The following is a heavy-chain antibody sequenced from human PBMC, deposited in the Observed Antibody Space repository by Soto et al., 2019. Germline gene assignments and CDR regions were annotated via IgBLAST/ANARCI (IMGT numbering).Heavy chain of an antibody. CDR2: IYYSGST. CDR1: GGSISSYY. J-gene: IGHJ4*02. Sequence: QVQLQESGPGLVKPSETLSLTCTVSGGSISSYYWSWIRQPPGKGLEWIGYIYYSGSTNYNPSLRSRVPIPVDPSTNQLSLKLSSVTAADTAVYYCARRHGTVALRGVFDYRGQGTLVTVSS. V-gene: IGHV4-59*08. D-gene: IGHD4-17*01. CDR3: ARRHGTVALRGVFDY.